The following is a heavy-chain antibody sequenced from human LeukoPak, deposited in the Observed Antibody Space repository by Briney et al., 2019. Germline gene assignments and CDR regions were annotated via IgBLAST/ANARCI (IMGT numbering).Heavy chain of an antibody. CDR1: GYTFTSYG. J-gene: IGHJ4*02. D-gene: IGHD1-26*01. Sequence: ASVKVSCKTSGYTFTSYGISWVRQAPGQGLEWMGWISAYNAKTNYVQKLQGRVTMTTDTSTTTAYMELRSLKSDDTAVYYCARWGGSGTYFLDYWGQETLATVSS. CDR3: ARWGGSGTYFLDY. CDR2: ISAYNAKT. V-gene: IGHV1-18*01.